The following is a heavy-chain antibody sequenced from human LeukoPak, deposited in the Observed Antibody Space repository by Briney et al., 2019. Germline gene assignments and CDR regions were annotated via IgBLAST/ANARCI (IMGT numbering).Heavy chain of an antibody. CDR3: ARDLWSDYYGSGSYFDY. V-gene: IGHV4-4*07. D-gene: IGHD3-10*01. CDR2: IYTSGST. Sequence: SETLSLTCTVSGGSISSYYWSWIRQPAGKGLEWIGRIYTSGSTNYNPSLKSRVTMSVDTSKNQFSLKLSSVTAADTAVYYCARDLWSDYYGSGSYFDYWGQGTLVTVSS. J-gene: IGHJ4*02. CDR1: GGSISSYY.